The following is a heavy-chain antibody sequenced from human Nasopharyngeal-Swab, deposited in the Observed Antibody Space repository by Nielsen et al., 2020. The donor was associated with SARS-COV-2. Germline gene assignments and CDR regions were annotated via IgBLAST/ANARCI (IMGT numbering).Heavy chain of an antibody. CDR3: ARDRPEDTPFDY. J-gene: IGHJ4*02. Sequence: SETLSLTCTVSGGSISSGGYYWSWIRQHPGKGLEWIGYIYYSGSTYYNPSPKSRVTISVDTSKNQFSLKLSSVTAADTAVYYCARDRPEDTPFDYWGQGTLVTVSS. D-gene: IGHD2-15*01. V-gene: IGHV4-31*03. CDR2: IYYSGST. CDR1: GGSISSGGYY.